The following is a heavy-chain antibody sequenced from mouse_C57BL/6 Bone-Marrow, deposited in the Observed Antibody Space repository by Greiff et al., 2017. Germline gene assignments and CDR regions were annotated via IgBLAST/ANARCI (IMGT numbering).Heavy chain of an antibody. Sequence: EVQLQQSGAELVRPGASVKLSCTASGFNIKDDYMHWVKQRPEQGLEWIGWIDPENGDTEYASKFQGKATITADTSSNTAYLQLSSLTSEDTAVYYCTPAIYDGYYLSAMDYWGQGTSVTVSS. V-gene: IGHV14-4*01. CDR1: GFNIKDDY. D-gene: IGHD2-3*01. J-gene: IGHJ4*01. CDR3: TPAIYDGYYLSAMDY. CDR2: IDPENGDT.